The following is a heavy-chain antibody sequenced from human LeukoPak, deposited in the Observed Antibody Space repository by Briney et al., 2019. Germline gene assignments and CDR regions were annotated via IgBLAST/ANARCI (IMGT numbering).Heavy chain of an antibody. D-gene: IGHD2/OR15-2a*01. V-gene: IGHV3-48*03. CDR1: GFTFSSYE. J-gene: IGHJ4*02. Sequence: GGALRLSCAASGFTFSSYEMNWVRQAPGKGLEWVSYISSSGSTIYYADSVKGRFTISRDNAKNSLYLQMNSLRAEDKAVYYCARGRSYYAGVYFDYWGQGTLVTVSS. CDR2: ISSSGSTI. CDR3: ARGRSYYAGVYFDY.